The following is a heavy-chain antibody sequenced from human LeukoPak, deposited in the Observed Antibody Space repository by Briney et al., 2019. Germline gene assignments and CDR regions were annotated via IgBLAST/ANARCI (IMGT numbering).Heavy chain of an antibody. J-gene: IGHJ6*03. V-gene: IGHV4-4*09. CDR1: GGSISSYY. CDR3: ARTHSSSYYYYYMDV. CDR2: IYTSGST. Sequence: SETLSLTCTVSGGSISSYYWSWIRQPPGKGLEWIGYIYTSGSTNYNPSLKSRVTISVDTSKNQFSLELSSVTAADTAVYYCARTHSSSYYYYYMDVWGKGTTVTVSS. D-gene: IGHD6-6*01.